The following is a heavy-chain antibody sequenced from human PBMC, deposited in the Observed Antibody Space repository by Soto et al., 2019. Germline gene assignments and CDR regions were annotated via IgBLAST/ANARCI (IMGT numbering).Heavy chain of an antibody. CDR1: GGSISSYY. J-gene: IGHJ4*02. D-gene: IGHD3-10*01. CDR3: ARDRWGEDGSGSYSLDY. CDR2: IYYSGST. Sequence: QVQLQESGPGLVKPSETLSLTCTVSGGSISSYYWSWIRQPPGRGLGGIGYIYYSGSTNYNPSLKSRVTISVDTSKNQFSLKLSSVTAADTAVYYCARDRWGEDGSGSYSLDYWGQGTLVTVSS. V-gene: IGHV4-59*01.